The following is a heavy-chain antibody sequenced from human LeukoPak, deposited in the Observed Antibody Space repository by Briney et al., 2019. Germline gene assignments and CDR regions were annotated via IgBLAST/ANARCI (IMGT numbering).Heavy chain of an antibody. V-gene: IGHV3-74*01. CDR1: GFTFSSYW. Sequence: PGGSLRLSCAASGFTFSSYWMHWVRQAPGKGLVWVSRINSDGSSTSYADSVKGRFTISRDNAKNTLYLQMNSLRAEDTAVYYCARGSPHVWFGEPRPVDYWGQGTLVTVSS. CDR3: ARGSPHVWFGEPRPVDY. CDR2: INSDGSST. J-gene: IGHJ4*02. D-gene: IGHD3-10*01.